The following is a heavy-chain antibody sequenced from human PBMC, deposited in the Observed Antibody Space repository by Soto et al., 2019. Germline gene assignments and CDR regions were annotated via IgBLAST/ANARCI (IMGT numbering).Heavy chain of an antibody. J-gene: IGHJ4*02. CDR3: AKDQTAMTTFDF. Sequence: PGGSLRLSCAASGFTFNNYAMSWVRQAPGKGLQWVSAISGSGDTTYYADSVKGRFTISRDNSKKTLYLQMNGLRAEDTAVYYRAKDQTAMTTFDFWGQGALVTVSS. CDR2: ISGSGDTT. CDR1: GFTFNNYA. D-gene: IGHD4-17*01. V-gene: IGHV3-23*01.